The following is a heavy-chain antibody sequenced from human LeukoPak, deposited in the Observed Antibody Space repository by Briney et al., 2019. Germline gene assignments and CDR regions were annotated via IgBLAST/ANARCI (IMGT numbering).Heavy chain of an antibody. Sequence: GESLKISCKGSGYSFTSYWIGWVRQMPGKGLECMGIIYPGDSDTRYSPSFQGQVTISADKSISTAYLQWSSLKASDTAMYYCARLERITMVRGVIGWFDPWGQGTLVTVSS. V-gene: IGHV5-51*01. CDR2: IYPGDSDT. CDR1: GYSFTSYW. J-gene: IGHJ5*02. CDR3: ARLERITMVRGVIGWFDP. D-gene: IGHD3-10*01.